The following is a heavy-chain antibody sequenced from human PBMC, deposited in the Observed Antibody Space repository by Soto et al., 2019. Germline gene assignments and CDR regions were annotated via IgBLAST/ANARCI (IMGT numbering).Heavy chain of an antibody. CDR3: ARDSGWYRGYYYYGMDV. Sequence: QVQLVQSGAEVKKPGASVKVSCKASGYTFTSYGISWVRQAPGQGLEWMGWISAYNGNTNYAQKLQGRVTMTTDTSKSTAYMELRSLRSDDTAVYYCARDSGWYRGYYYYGMDVWGQGTTVTVSS. CDR1: GYTFTSYG. J-gene: IGHJ6*02. CDR2: ISAYNGNT. V-gene: IGHV1-18*01. D-gene: IGHD6-19*01.